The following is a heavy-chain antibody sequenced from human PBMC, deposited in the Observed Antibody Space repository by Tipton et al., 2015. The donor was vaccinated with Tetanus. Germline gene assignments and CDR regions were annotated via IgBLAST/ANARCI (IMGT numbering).Heavy chain of an antibody. J-gene: IGHJ3*01. CDR3: ASPKIKWGSSAFDV. D-gene: IGHD7-27*01. Sequence: TLSLTCTVSGVSIADNTNYWGWIRQSPGKGLEWIGSIYFSGDTYSNPSLKSRATISVDTSKNQFSLKLSSVTAADTAVYYCASPKIKWGSSAFDVWGQGTMVAVSS. V-gene: IGHV4-39*01. CDR2: IYFSGDT. CDR1: GVSIADNTNY.